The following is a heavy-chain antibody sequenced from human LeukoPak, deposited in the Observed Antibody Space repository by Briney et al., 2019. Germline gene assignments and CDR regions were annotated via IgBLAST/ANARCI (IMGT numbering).Heavy chain of an antibody. CDR2: INPSGGST. CDR1: GYTFTSYY. V-gene: IGHV1-46*01. J-gene: IGHJ3*02. CDR3: ARGMGIVGAIVAFDI. Sequence: GASVKVSCKASGYTFTSYYMHWVRQAPGQGLEWMGIINPSGGSTSYAQKFQGRVTMTRDMSTSTVYMELSSLRSEDTAVYYCARGMGIVGAIVAFDIWGQGTMVTVSS. D-gene: IGHD1-26*01.